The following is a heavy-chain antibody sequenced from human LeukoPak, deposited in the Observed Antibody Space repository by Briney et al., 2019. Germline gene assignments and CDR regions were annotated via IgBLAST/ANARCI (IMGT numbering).Heavy chain of an antibody. D-gene: IGHD6-19*01. CDR2: ISGSGGST. V-gene: IGHV3-23*01. CDR1: GFTFSSYA. Sequence: GSLRLSCAASGFTFSSYAMSWVRQAPGKGLEWVSAISGSGGSTYYADSVKGRFTISRDNSKNTLYLQMNSLRAEDTAVYYCAKRLRAANLRRIAVAVLLDRGLRRTDRGEDYFDYWGQGTLVTVSS. J-gene: IGHJ4*02. CDR3: AKRLRAANLRRIAVAVLLDRGLRRTDRGEDYFDY.